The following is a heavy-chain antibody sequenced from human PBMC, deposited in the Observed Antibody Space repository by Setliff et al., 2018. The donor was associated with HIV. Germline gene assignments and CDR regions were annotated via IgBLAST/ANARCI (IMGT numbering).Heavy chain of an antibody. D-gene: IGHD2-2*01. V-gene: IGHV4-59*08. CDR2: ICDGGIT. CDR1: GGSISSYC. J-gene: IGHJ4*01. Sequence: PSETLSLTCTVSGGSISSYCWSWIRQPPGKGLEWIGYICDGGITKYSPSLKSRVTISVDRSKNQFSLKLSSVTAADTAVYYCARHHLVDPFDYWGHGTLVTVSS. CDR3: ARHHLVDPFDY.